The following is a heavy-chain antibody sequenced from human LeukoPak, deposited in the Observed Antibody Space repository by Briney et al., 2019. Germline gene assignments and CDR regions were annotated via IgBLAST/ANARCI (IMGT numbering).Heavy chain of an antibody. J-gene: IGHJ4*02. Sequence: PGGSLRLSCAASGFAFNTYWMHWVRQAPGKGLLWVSHINGDGSSTTYADSVKGRFTISRDNAKNTLYLQMNSLRAEDTAVYYCARDRGYTFDYWGQGTLVTVSS. V-gene: IGHV3-74*01. CDR1: GFAFNTYW. D-gene: IGHD3-22*01. CDR2: INGDGSST. CDR3: ARDRGYTFDY.